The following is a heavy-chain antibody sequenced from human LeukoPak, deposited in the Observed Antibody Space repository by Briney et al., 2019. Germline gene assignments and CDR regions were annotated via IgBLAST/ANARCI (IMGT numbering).Heavy chain of an antibody. CDR2: TRYDGSSK. Sequence: GGSLRLSCAASGFSFSSHGMHWVRQAPGKGLEWVAFTRYDGSSKYYADSVKGRFAISRDNSKDTLYLQLNGLRPEDTAVYYCAKDAGFMSSKSYYIEYWGQGTLVTASS. CDR1: GFSFSSHG. CDR3: AKDAGFMSSKSYYIEY. D-gene: IGHD3-16*01. V-gene: IGHV3-30*02. J-gene: IGHJ4*02.